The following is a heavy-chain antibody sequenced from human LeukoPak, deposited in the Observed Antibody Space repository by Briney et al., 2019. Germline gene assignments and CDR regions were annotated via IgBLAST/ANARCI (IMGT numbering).Heavy chain of an antibody. Sequence: PGGSLRLSCAASGFTFSSYTMNWVRQAPGKGLEWVSSISSSSSYIYYADSVKGRFTLSRDNAKNSLYLQMNSLRAEDTAVYYCAREPLGYCSSTSCYNHYFDYWGQGTLVTVSS. V-gene: IGHV3-21*01. J-gene: IGHJ4*02. CDR1: GFTFSSYT. D-gene: IGHD2-2*02. CDR3: AREPLGYCSSTSCYNHYFDY. CDR2: ISSSSSYI.